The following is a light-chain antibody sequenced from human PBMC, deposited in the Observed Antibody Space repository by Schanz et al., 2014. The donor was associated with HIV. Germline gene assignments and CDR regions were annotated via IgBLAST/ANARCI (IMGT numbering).Light chain of an antibody. J-gene: IGLJ2*01. CDR2: EVS. CDR3: ISYTRDTVL. Sequence: QSALTQPASVSGSPGQSISISCTGTSGDVGSYNYVSWYQQHPGKAPKIMIYEVSKRPSGVPDRFSGSKSGNTASLTVSGLQAEDEADYYCISYTRDTVLFGGGTKLTVL. V-gene: IGLV2-14*01. CDR1: SGDVGSYNY.